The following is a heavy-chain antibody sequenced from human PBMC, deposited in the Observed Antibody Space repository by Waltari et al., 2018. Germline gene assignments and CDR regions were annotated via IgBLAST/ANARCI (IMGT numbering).Heavy chain of an antibody. CDR1: GDSMSSNYW. D-gene: IGHD2-15*01. Sequence: QLQLQESGPGLVKPSGNLSLTCAVSGDSMSSNYWWSWVRQPPQKGLEWIGQIYRSGRTNYNPSLESRVTISMDTSNSQFSLKLTSTTAADTAIYYCARDRGRGLYLDSWGQGTLVTVSP. CDR3: ARDRGRGLYLDS. CDR2: IYRSGRT. J-gene: IGHJ4*02. V-gene: IGHV4-4*02.